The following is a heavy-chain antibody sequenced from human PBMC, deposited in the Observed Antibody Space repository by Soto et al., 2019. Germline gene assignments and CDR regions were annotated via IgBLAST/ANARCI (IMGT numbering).Heavy chain of an antibody. Sequence: ASVKVSCKASGYTFTGYYMHWVRQAPGQGLEWMGWINPNSGGTNYAQKFQGRVTMTRDTSISTAYMELSRLRSDDTAVYYCARGYCSGGSCLEYFQHWGQGTLVTVSS. CDR1: GYTFTGYY. V-gene: IGHV1-2*02. CDR2: INPNSGGT. J-gene: IGHJ1*01. CDR3: ARGYCSGGSCLEYFQH. D-gene: IGHD2-15*01.